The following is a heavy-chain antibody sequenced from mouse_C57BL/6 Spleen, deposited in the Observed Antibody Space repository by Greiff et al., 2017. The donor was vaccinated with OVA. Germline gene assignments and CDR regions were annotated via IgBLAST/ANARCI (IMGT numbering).Heavy chain of an antibody. V-gene: IGHV1-26*01. J-gene: IGHJ2*01. CDR2: INPNNGGT. Sequence: EVQLQQSGPELVKPGASVKISCKASGYTFTDYYMNWVKQSHGKSLEWIGDINPNNGGTSYNQKFKGKATLTVDKSSSTAYMELRSLTSEDSAVYYCARGPIFDYWGQGTTLTVSS. CDR3: ARGPIFDY. CDR1: GYTFTDYY.